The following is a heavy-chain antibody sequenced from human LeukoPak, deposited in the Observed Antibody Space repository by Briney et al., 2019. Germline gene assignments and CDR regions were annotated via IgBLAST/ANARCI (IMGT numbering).Heavy chain of an antibody. CDR3: AKLYCSSTSCYSSDAFDI. CDR2: ISGSGGST. CDR1: GFTFSSYA. Sequence: GSLRLSCAASGFTFSSYAMSWVRQAPGKGLEWVSAISGSGGSTYYADSVKGRFTISRDNSKNTLYLQMNSLRAEDTAVYYCAKLYCSSTSCYSSDAFDIWGQGTMVTVSS. J-gene: IGHJ3*02. V-gene: IGHV3-23*01. D-gene: IGHD2-2*01.